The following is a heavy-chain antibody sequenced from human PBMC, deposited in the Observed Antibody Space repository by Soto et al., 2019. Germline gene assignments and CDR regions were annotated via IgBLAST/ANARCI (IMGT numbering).Heavy chain of an antibody. V-gene: IGHV1-46*01. Sequence: GASVKVSCKASGYTFTSYYMHWVRQAPGQGLEWMGIINPSGGSTSYAQKFQGRVTMTRDTSTSTVYMELSSLRSEDTAVYYCARDQGSSGWPLRWFDPWGQGTLATVSS. D-gene: IGHD6-19*01. CDR2: INPSGGST. CDR3: ARDQGSSGWPLRWFDP. CDR1: GYTFTSYY. J-gene: IGHJ5*02.